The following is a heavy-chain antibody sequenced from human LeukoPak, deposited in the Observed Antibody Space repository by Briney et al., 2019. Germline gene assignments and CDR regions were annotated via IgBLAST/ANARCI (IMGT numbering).Heavy chain of an antibody. D-gene: IGHD6-13*01. Sequence: PGGSLRLSCAASGLTFNTYWMTWVRQAPGKGLEWVANIKPDESETYYVDTVKGRFTISRDNAKNLLYLQMNSLRGGDTAVYYCGGFGYEAAVDLWGQGTLVTVSS. CDR3: GGFGYEAAVDL. J-gene: IGHJ4*02. CDR2: IKPDESET. V-gene: IGHV3-7*01. CDR1: GLTFNTYW.